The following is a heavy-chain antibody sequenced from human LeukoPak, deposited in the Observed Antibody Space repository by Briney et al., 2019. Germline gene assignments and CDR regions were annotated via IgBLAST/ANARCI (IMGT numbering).Heavy chain of an antibody. CDR1: GGSFSGYY. Sequence: SETLSLTCAVYGGSFSGYYWSWIRQPPGKGLEWIGEINHSGSTNYNPSLKSRVTISVDTSKNQFSLKLSSVTAADTAVYYCARGTFYCSGGSCYGGPKNWFDPWGQGTLVTVSS. V-gene: IGHV4-34*01. J-gene: IGHJ5*02. CDR2: INHSGST. D-gene: IGHD2-15*01. CDR3: ARGTFYCSGGSCYGGPKNWFDP.